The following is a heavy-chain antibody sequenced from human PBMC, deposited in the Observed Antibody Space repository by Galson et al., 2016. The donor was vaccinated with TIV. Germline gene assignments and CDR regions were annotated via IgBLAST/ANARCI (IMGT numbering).Heavy chain of an antibody. CDR3: ARQGATIVRRGYYYYYGMDV. V-gene: IGHV4-38-2*01. Sequence: GLEWIGNIYQSGGTYYTPSLKSRVTISVDTSKNHFSLKLTSVTAADTAVYYCARQGATIVRRGYYYYYGMDVWGQGTTVTVSS. J-gene: IGHJ6*02. D-gene: IGHD3-10*01. CDR2: IYQSGGT.